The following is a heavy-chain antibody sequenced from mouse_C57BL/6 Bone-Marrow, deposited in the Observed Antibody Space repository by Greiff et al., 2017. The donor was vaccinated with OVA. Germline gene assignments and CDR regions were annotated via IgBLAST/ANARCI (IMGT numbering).Heavy chain of an antibody. CDR3: ARQNYGSSYVWYFDV. CDR1: GFTFSSYG. V-gene: IGHV5-6*03. CDR2: ISSGGSYT. D-gene: IGHD1-1*01. J-gene: IGHJ1*03. Sequence: EVKLMESGGGLVKPGGSLKLSCAASGFTFSSYGMSWVRQTPDKRLEWVATISSGGSYTYYPNSVKGRFTISRDNAKNTLYLQMSSLKSEDTAMYYCARQNYGSSYVWYFDVWGTGTTVTVSS.